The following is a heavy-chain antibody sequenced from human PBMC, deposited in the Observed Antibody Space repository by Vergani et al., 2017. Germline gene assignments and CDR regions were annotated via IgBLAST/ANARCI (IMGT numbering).Heavy chain of an antibody. CDR1: GFSFRGHG. D-gene: IGHD4-11*01. CDR2: ISYDGDRR. J-gene: IGHJ4*02. Sequence: QVHLVESGGGVVQPGRSLTLSCVASGFSFRGHGMHWVRQAPGKGLEWVAMISYDGDRRDYGNFAKGRFTISRDSSKTVYLQMNSLRVENTAMYFCAKDLSYSTAWPNYDSRGQGTLVVVSS. CDR3: AKDLSYSTAWPNYDS. V-gene: IGHV3-30*18.